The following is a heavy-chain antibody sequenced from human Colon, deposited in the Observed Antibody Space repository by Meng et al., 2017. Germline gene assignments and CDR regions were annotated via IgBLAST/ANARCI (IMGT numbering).Heavy chain of an antibody. Sequence: GPLRLSCTVSGGSNSSYYWSWIRQPPGKGLEWIGYIYHSATTNYNPSLKSRVTITVDSSNNQFSLKLSSVTAADTAVYYYARDNDGWSPFDYWGQGTLVTVSS. CDR3: ARDNDGWSPFDY. D-gene: IGHD6-19*01. V-gene: IGHV4-59*01. J-gene: IGHJ4*02. CDR2: IYHSATT. CDR1: GGSNSSYY.